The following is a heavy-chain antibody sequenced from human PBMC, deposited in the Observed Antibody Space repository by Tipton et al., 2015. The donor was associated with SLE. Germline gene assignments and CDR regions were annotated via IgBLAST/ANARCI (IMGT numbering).Heavy chain of an antibody. CDR1: GVSIGRSSYY. CDR3: ARRGSYSGYYYYGMDV. CDR2: VFYSGTT. D-gene: IGHD1-26*01. V-gene: IGHV4-39*07. Sequence: LRLSCTVSGVSIGRSSYYWGWIRQSPGQGLEWLGNVFYSGTTCYNPSLKSRISISVDTSINQFSLNLSSVAAADTAVYYCARRGSYSGYYYYGMDVWGQGTTVTVSS. J-gene: IGHJ6*02.